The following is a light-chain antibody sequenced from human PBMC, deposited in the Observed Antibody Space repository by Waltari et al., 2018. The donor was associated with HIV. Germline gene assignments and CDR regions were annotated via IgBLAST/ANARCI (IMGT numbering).Light chain of an antibody. J-gene: IGLJ2*01. CDR1: SSNTGAGYD. CDR2: GNC. CDR3: QSYDSRLRAVV. V-gene: IGLV1-40*01. Sequence: QSVLTQPPSVSGAPGQRVTISCTGSSSNTGAGYDVHWYQQLPGTAPKLLIYGNCDRPSGVPDRFSGSKSGTSVSLAITGLQAEDEADYFCQSYDSRLRAVVFGGGTKLTVL.